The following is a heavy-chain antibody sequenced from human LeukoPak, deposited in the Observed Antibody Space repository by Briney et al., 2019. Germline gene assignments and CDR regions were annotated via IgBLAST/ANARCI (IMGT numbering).Heavy chain of an antibody. J-gene: IGHJ5*02. V-gene: IGHV3-11*01. D-gene: IGHD6-13*01. CDR1: GFTFSDYY. CDR3: AREESSSSGGWFDP. Sequence: GGSLRLSCAASGFTFSDYYMSWIRQAPGKGLEWVSYISSSGSTIYYADSVKGRFTISRDNAKNSLYLQMSSLRAEDTAVYYCAREESSSSGGWFDPWGQGTLVTVSS. CDR2: ISSSGSTI.